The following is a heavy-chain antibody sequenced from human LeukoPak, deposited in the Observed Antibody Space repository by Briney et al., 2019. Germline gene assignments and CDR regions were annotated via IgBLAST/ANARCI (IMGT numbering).Heavy chain of an antibody. V-gene: IGHV4-39*07. CDR2: IYYSGST. CDR1: GGSISSSSYY. J-gene: IGHJ6*03. Sequence: SETLSLTCTVSGGSISSSSYYWGWIRQPPGKGLEWIGSIYYSGSTYYNPSLKSRVTISIDTSKNQFSLKLSSVTAADTAVYYCARSSYYSDSSGYSYYYYYHMDVWGKGTTVTVSS. CDR3: ARSSYYSDSSGYSYYYYYHMDV. D-gene: IGHD3-22*01.